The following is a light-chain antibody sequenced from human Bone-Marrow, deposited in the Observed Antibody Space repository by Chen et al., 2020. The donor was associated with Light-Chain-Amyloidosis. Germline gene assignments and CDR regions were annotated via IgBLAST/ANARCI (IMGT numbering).Light chain of an antibody. CDR1: NIGSTS. J-gene: IGLJ3*02. V-gene: IGLV3-21*02. Sequence: SYVLTQPSSVSVAPGQTATIVCGGSNIGSTSVHWYQQTPGQAPLLVVYDDSARPSGIPERLSGSNSGNTATLTISRVEAGDEADYYCQVWDRSSDRPVFGGGTKLTVL. CDR2: DDS. CDR3: QVWDRSSDRPV.